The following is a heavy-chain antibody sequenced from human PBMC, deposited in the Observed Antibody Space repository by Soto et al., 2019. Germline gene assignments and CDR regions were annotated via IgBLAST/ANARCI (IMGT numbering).Heavy chain of an antibody. CDR1: GGSISSSSYY. CDR3: ARVGRSGSYYNYYYYGMDV. J-gene: IGHJ6*02. V-gene: IGHV4-39*01. CDR2: IYYSGST. D-gene: IGHD1-26*01. Sequence: PSETLSLTCTVSGGSISSSSYYWGWIRQPPGKGLEWIGCIYYSGSTYYNPSLKSRVTISVDTSKNQFSLKLGSVTAADTAVYYCARVGRSGSYYNYYYYGMDVLGQGTTVTVS.